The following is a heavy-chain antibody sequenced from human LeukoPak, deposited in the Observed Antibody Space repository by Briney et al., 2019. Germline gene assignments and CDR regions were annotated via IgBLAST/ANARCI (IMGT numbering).Heavy chain of an antibody. CDR1: GGSISSYY. V-gene: IGHV4-59*01. CDR2: IYYSGST. Sequence: SETLSLTCTVSGGSISSYYWSWIRQPPGKGLEWIGYIYYSGSTNYNPSLKSRVTISVDTSKNQFSLKLSSVTAADTAVYYCARAAGGWPPFDYWGQGTLVTVSS. CDR3: ARAAGGWPPFDY. J-gene: IGHJ4*02. D-gene: IGHD6-19*01.